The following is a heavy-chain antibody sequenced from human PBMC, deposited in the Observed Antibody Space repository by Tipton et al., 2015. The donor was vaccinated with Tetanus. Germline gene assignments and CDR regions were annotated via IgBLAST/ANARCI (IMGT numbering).Heavy chain of an antibody. D-gene: IGHD6-25*01. Sequence: SLRLSCEVSGFIYSSYTMNWVRKAPGKGLEWVASVSSTSSYIYYADSLKGRFTISRDNAKKSLYLQMNNLRAEDTAVYFCASGSALDYWGQGTLIAVSS. CDR1: GFIYSSYT. CDR3: ASGSALDY. V-gene: IGHV3-21*01. J-gene: IGHJ4*02. CDR2: VSSTSSYI.